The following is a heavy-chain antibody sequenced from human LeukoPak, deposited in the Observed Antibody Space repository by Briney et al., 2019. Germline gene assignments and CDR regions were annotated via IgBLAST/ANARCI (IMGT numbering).Heavy chain of an antibody. CDR3: ARGRSARVDY. D-gene: IGHD2-15*01. Sequence: SETLSLTCTVSGGSISSGDYYWSWIRQPPGKGLEWIGYIYYSGSTYYNPSLKSRVTISVDTSKNQSSLKLSSVTAADTAVYYCARGRSARVDYWGQGTLVTVSS. J-gene: IGHJ4*02. V-gene: IGHV4-30-4*08. CDR1: GGSISSGDYY. CDR2: IYYSGST.